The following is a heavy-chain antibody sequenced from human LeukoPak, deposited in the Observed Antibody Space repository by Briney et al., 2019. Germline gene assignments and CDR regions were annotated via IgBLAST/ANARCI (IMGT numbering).Heavy chain of an antibody. V-gene: IGHV3-48*01. D-gene: IGHD2-15*01. J-gene: IGHJ4*02. CDR2: ISSSSSTI. Sequence: PGGSLRLSCAASGFTFSSYSMNWVRQAPGKGLEWVSYISSSSSTIYYADSVKGRFTISRDNAKNTLYLQMNSLRAEDTAVYYCAKGVRPVLAATYFDYWGQGTLVTVS. CDR3: AKGVRPVLAATYFDY. CDR1: GFTFSSYS.